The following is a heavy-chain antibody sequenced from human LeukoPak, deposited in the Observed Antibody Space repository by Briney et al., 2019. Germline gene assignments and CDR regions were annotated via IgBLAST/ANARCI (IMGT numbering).Heavy chain of an antibody. J-gene: IGHJ4*02. D-gene: IGHD2-2*02. Sequence: GASVKVSCKASGGTFSSYAISWVRQAPGQGLEWMGGIIPIFGTANYAQKFQGRVTITTDESTSTAYMELSSLRSEDTAVYYCASQIGDCSSTSCYNYWGQGTLVTVSS. CDR3: ASQIGDCSSTSCYNY. V-gene: IGHV1-69*05. CDR2: IIPIFGTA. CDR1: GGTFSSYA.